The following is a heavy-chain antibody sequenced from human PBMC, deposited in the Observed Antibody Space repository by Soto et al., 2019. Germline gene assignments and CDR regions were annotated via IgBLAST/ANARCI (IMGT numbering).Heavy chain of an antibody. V-gene: IGHV3-74*01. J-gene: IGHJ4*02. CDR1: GFTFSSYW. Sequence: GGSLRLSFVASGFTFSSYWMHWVRQAPGKGLVWVPSLNGDGSTTTYADSVKVRFTISRDNANNTLYLHMNSLRADDAAVYYCARGGTSTRYWGRFYXWGQGTLFTVSX. CDR2: LNGDGSTT. CDR3: ARGGTSTRYWGRFYX. D-gene: IGHD7-27*01.